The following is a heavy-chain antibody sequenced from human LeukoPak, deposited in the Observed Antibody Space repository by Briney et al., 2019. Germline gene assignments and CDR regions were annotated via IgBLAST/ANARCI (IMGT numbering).Heavy chain of an antibody. Sequence: GGSLRLSCAASGFTFSSYSMNWVRQAPGKGLEWVANINLDGSDRFYVGSVKGRFTISRDNADNSLYLQMNSLRAEDTAVYYCGRVIAGAIDYWGQGTLVTVSS. V-gene: IGHV3-7*01. D-gene: IGHD6-13*01. CDR2: INLDGSDR. CDR3: GRVIAGAIDY. J-gene: IGHJ4*02. CDR1: GFTFSSYS.